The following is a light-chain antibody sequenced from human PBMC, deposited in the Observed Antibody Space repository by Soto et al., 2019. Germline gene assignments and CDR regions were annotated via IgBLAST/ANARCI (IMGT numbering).Light chain of an antibody. CDR2: MAS. J-gene: IGKJ4*01. CDR1: ESISNY. V-gene: IGKV1-5*03. Sequence: DIPMTQSPSTLSASVGDRVTITCRASESISNYLAWYQQKPGRAPNLLIYMASSLESGVPSRFSGSGSGTEFTLTISSLQPDDFASYYCQQYKNYLTFGGGTKVEIK. CDR3: QQYKNYLT.